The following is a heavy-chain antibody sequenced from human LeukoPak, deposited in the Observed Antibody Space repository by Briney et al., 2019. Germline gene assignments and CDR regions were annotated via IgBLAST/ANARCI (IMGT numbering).Heavy chain of an antibody. V-gene: IGHV3-33*06. CDR3: AKVAVYGDCYDY. CDR2: IWYDGSNK. CDR1: GFTFSSYG. J-gene: IGHJ4*02. Sequence: GRSLRLSCAASGFTFSSYGMHWVRQAPGKGLEWVAVIWYDGSNKYYADSVKGRFTISRDNSKNTLYLQMNSLRAEDTAVYYCAKVAVYGDCYDYWGQGTLVTVSS. D-gene: IGHD4-17*01.